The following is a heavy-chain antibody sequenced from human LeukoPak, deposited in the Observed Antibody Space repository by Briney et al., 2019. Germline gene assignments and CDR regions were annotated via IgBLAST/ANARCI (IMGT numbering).Heavy chain of an antibody. CDR2: FDPEDGET. V-gene: IGHV1-24*01. J-gene: IGHJ4*02. CDR1: GYTLTELT. D-gene: IGHD3-10*01. Sequence: ASVKASCKVSGYTLTELTMHWVRPAPGKGLGRRGGFDPEDGETIYAQKFQGRVTMTEDTSTDTAYMELSSLRSEDTAVYYCATANYYGSGSYPDWGQGTLVTVSS. CDR3: ATANYYGSGSYPD.